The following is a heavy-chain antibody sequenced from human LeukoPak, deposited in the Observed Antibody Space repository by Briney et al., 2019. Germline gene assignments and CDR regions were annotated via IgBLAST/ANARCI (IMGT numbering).Heavy chain of an antibody. D-gene: IGHD6-13*01. V-gene: IGHV4-61*02. J-gene: IGHJ4*02. CDR1: SGSISSGRYY. CDR3: ARGIAAAGFFDY. CDR2: IYTSGST. Sequence: TLSLTCTVSSGSISSGRYYWSWIRQPAGKGLEWIGRIYTSGSTNYNPSLKSRVTISVDTSKNQFSLKLSSATAADTAVYYCARGIAAAGFFDYWGQGTLVTVSS.